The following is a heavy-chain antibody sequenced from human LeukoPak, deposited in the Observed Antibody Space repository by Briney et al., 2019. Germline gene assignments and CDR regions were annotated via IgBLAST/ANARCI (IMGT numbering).Heavy chain of an antibody. Sequence: SETLSLTCTVSGGSISSYYWSWIRQPAGKGLEWIGRIYTSGSTNYNPSLKSRVTMSVDTSKNQFSLKLSSVTAADTAVYYCARRETLGYSSGWYYFDYWGQGTLVTVSS. CDR3: ARRETLGYSSGWYYFDY. D-gene: IGHD6-19*01. V-gene: IGHV4-4*07. CDR2: IYTSGST. CDR1: GGSISSYY. J-gene: IGHJ4*02.